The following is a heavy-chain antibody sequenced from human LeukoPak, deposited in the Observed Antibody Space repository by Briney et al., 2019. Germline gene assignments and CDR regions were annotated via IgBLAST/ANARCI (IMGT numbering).Heavy chain of an antibody. V-gene: IGHV4-34*01. CDR3: ARGQQYYDFWSGHNWFDS. CDR2: INHSGST. D-gene: IGHD3-3*01. Sequence: PSETLSLTCAVYGGSFSCYYWSWIRQPPGKGLEWIGEINHSGSTNYNPSLKSRVTISVDTSKNQFSLKLSSVTAADTAVYYCARGQQYYDFWSGHNWFDSWGQGTLVTVSS. CDR1: GGSFSCYY. J-gene: IGHJ5*01.